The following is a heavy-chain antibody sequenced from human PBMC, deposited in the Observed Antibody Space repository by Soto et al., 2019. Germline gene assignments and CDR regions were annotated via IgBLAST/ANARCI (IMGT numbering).Heavy chain of an antibody. D-gene: IGHD5-12*01. CDR3: ARAHWVVATILHFDY. CDR1: GGSISSGGYY. V-gene: IGHV4-31*03. J-gene: IGHJ4*02. CDR2: IYYSGST. Sequence: SETLSLTCTVSGGSISSGGYYWSWIRQHPGKGLEWIGYIYYSGSTYYNPSLKSRVTISVDTSKNQFSLKLSSVTAADTAVYYCARAHWVVATILHFDYWGQGTLVTVSS.